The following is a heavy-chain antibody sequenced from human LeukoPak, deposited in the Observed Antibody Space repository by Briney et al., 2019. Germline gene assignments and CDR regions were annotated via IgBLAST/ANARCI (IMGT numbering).Heavy chain of an antibody. J-gene: IGHJ3*02. CDR3: AKDNYYDSSRMAFDI. CDR2: ISWDGGST. V-gene: IGHV3-43*01. CDR1: GFTFDDYT. D-gene: IGHD3-22*01. Sequence: GGSLRLSCAASGFTFDDYTMHWVRQAPGKGLEWVSLISWDGGSTYYADSVKGRFTISRDNSKNSLYLQMNSLRTEDTALYYCAKDNYYDSSRMAFDIWGQGTTVTVSS.